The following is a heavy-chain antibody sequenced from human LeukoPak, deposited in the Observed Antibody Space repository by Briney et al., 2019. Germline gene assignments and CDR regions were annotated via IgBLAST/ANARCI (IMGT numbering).Heavy chain of an antibody. V-gene: IGHV3-23*01. CDR1: GFTFSSYA. D-gene: IGHD2-2*01. CDR3: ARYCSSTSCSYFDY. J-gene: IGHJ4*02. CDR2: ISRSGGST. Sequence: GGSLRLSCAASGFTFSSYAMSWVRQAPGKGLEWVSAISRSGGSTYYADSVKGRFTISRDNSKNTPYLQMNSLRADDTAVYYCARYCSSTSCSYFDYWGQGTLVTVSS.